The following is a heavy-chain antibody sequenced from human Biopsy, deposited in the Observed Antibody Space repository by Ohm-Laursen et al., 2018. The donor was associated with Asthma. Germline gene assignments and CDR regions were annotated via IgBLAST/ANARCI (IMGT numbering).Heavy chain of an antibody. V-gene: IGHV3-30*03. CDR3: ARGDWYGSASNGY. J-gene: IGHJ4*02. Sequence: SLRLSCAASGFILSNYDMHWVRQAPGKGLEWVAVLSYNGNNKYYADSVRGRFTVSRDNSENTLYLQMNSLRVEDTAVYYCARGDWYGSASNGYWGQGTLVTVSA. D-gene: IGHD6-6*01. CDR1: GFILSNYD. CDR2: LSYNGNNK.